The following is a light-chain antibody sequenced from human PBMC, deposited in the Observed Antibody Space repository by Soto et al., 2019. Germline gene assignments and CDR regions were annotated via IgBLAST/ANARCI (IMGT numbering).Light chain of an antibody. J-gene: IGLJ1*01. CDR1: TTDIGNYDS. CDR3: SLYSSNGSLI. CDR2: DVN. Sequence: QSALTQPPSVSGSPGQSVTISCTATTTDIGNYDSVSWYQQAPGTAPNLIIYDVNNRPSGAPDRFSGSTSGNTASLTISGLQAEDETDYFCSLYSSNGSLIFGPGTKVTV. V-gene: IGLV2-18*01.